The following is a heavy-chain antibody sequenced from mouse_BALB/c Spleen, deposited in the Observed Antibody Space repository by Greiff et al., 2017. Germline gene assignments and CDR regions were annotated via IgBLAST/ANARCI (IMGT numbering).Heavy chain of an antibody. V-gene: IGHV1-18*01. D-gene: IGHD1-1*01. CDR3: ARYYYYGSSLYWDFDG. Sequence: VQLKQSGPELVKPGASVKIPCKASGYTFTDYNMDWVKQSHGKSLEWIGDINPNNGGTIYNQKFKGKATLTVDKSSSTAYMELRSLTSEDTAVYYCARYYYYGSSLYWDFDGWGAGTTVTVSS. CDR2: INPNNGGT. J-gene: IGHJ1*01. CDR1: GYTFTDYN.